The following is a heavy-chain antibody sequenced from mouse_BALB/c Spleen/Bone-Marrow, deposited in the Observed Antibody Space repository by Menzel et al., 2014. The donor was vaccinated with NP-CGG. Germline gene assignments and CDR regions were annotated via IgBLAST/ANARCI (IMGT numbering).Heavy chain of an antibody. Sequence: VQLQQSGPSLVKPSQTLSLPCSVTGDSITSGYWNWIRKFPGNKLEYMGYISYSGSTYYNPSLKSRISITRDTSKNQYYLQLNSVTTEDTATYYCARIYYDSHWYFDVWGAGTTVTVSS. V-gene: IGHV3-8*02. D-gene: IGHD2-4*01. CDR1: GDSITSGY. J-gene: IGHJ1*01. CDR2: ISYSGST. CDR3: ARIYYDSHWYFDV.